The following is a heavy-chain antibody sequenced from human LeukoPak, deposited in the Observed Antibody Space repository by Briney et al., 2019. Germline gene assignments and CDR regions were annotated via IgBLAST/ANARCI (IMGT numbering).Heavy chain of an antibody. Sequence: SETLSLTCAVYGGSFSGYYWSWIRQPPGKGLEWIGEINHSGSTNYNPSLKSRVTISVDTSKNQFSLKLSSVTAADTAVYYCARGDFWSGYYLYYWGQGTLVTVSS. D-gene: IGHD3-3*01. CDR2: INHSGST. J-gene: IGHJ4*02. CDR1: GGSFSGYY. CDR3: ARGDFWSGYYLYY. V-gene: IGHV4-34*01.